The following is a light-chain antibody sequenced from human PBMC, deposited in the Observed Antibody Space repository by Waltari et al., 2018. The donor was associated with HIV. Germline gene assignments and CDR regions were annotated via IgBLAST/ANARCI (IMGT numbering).Light chain of an antibody. J-gene: IGLJ1*01. V-gene: IGLV2-23*01. CDR2: EGT. CDR3: CSKAGSRTV. Sequence: QSALTQPASVSGSPGQSITISCTAASSDVGSYNLVSWYQHHPGSPPKLIFYEGTNRPSGVSSRFSASKSGKTASLTISGLQPEDEAEYYCCSKAGSRTVFGPGTKVTVL. CDR1: SSDVGSYNL.